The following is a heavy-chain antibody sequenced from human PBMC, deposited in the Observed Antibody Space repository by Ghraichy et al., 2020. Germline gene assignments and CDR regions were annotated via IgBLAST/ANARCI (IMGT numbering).Heavy chain of an antibody. CDR1: GGSISSGGYY. D-gene: IGHD2-15*01. J-gene: IGHJ6*02. CDR2: IYYSGST. Sequence: SETLSLTCTVSGGSISSGGYYWSWIRQHPGKGLEWIGYIYYSGSTYYNPSLKSRVTISVDTSKNQFSLKLSSVTAADTAVYYCAGGRAARLILYYYGMDVWGQGTTVTVSS. V-gene: IGHV4-31*03. CDR3: AGGRAARLILYYYGMDV.